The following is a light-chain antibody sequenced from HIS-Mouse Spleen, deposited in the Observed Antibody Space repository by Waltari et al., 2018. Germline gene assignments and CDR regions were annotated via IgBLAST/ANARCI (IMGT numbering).Light chain of an antibody. Sequence: QSALTQPASVSGSPGQSITISCTGTSSDVGGYNYVSWYQQHPGKAPKLMIYDGSNRPSVVSNRFSGSKSGNTASLTISGLQAEDEADYYCSSCTSSSTWVFGGGTKLTVL. J-gene: IGLJ3*02. CDR1: SSDVGGYNY. CDR2: DGS. V-gene: IGLV2-14*03. CDR3: SSCTSSSTWV.